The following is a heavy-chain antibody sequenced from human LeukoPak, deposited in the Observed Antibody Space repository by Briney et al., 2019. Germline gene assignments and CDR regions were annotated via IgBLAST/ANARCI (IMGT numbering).Heavy chain of an antibody. CDR1: GFSFSSYG. V-gene: IGHV3-33*01. CDR3: ARDFGIAAAGTIDYFDY. Sequence: GRSLRLSCAASGFSFSSYGMHWVRQAPGKGLEWVAVIWYDGSNKYYADSVKARFTISWDHSKNPLYLQMNSLRAEDTAVYYCARDFGIAAAGTIDYFDYWGQGTLVTVSS. J-gene: IGHJ4*02. D-gene: IGHD6-13*01. CDR2: IWYDGSNK.